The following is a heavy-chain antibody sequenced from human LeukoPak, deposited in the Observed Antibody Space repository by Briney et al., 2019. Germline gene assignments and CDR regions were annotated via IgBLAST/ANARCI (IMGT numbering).Heavy chain of an antibody. CDR2: VQYDGSNE. CDR3: AKDRCSNGIGCYYYYMDV. D-gene: IGHD2-8*01. CDR1: GFTFSSYG. V-gene: IGHV3-30*02. J-gene: IGHJ6*03. Sequence: GGSLRLSCAASGFTFSSYGMHWVRQAPGKGLEWVAYVQYDGSNEQYADSVKGRFSISRDSSKNILYLQMNSLRAEDTAVYYCAKDRCSNGIGCYYYYMDVWGKGTTVTSSS.